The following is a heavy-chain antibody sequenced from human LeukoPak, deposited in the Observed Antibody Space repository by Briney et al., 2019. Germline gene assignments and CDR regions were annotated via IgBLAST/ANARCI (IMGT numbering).Heavy chain of an antibody. CDR2: IIPIFGTA. V-gene: IGHV1-69*13. Sequence: SVKVSCKASGGTFSSYAISWVRQSPGQGLEWMGGIIPIFGTANYAQKFQGRVTITADESTSTAYMELSSLRSEDTAVYYCARGSIGSYGTPLGFDYWGQGTLVTVSS. CDR1: GGTFSSYA. J-gene: IGHJ4*02. D-gene: IGHD5-18*01. CDR3: ARGSIGSYGTPLGFDY.